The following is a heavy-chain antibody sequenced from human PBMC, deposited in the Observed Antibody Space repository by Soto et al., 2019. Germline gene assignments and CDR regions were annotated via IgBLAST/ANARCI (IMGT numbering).Heavy chain of an antibody. CDR2: IIPMFGIG. Sequence: QVQLVQSGAEVKMPGSSVRVSCKASGGSFSKYGISWVRQAPGQGLEWMGGIIPMFGIGNYAEKFLGRVTLTADESTSTRHMELSSLRSEDTAVYFCARGYRENYFSAMDVWGQGTTVTVSS. CDR3: ARGYRENYFSAMDV. J-gene: IGHJ6*02. V-gene: IGHV1-69*01. CDR1: GGSFSKYG. D-gene: IGHD1-26*01.